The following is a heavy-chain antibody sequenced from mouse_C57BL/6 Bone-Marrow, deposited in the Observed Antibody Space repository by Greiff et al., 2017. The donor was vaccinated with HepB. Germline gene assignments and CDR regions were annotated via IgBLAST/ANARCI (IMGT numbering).Heavy chain of an antibody. J-gene: IGHJ2*01. CDR1: GYTFTSYG. D-gene: IGHD2-10*02. V-gene: IGHV1-81*01. Sequence: QVQLKESGAELARPGASVKLSCKASGYTFTSYGISWVKQRTGQGLEWIGEIYPRSGNTYYNEKFKGKATLNADKSSSTAYMELRSLTSEDSAVYFCARSGYGKDYWGQGTTLTVSS. CDR2: IYPRSGNT. CDR3: ARSGYGKDY.